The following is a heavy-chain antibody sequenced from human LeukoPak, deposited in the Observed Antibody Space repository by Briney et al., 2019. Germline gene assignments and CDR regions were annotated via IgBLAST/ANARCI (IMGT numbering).Heavy chain of an antibody. CDR1: GGSFSGYY. D-gene: IGHD3-22*01. CDR2: INHSGST. Sequence: TSETLSLTCAVYGGSFSGYYWSWIRQPPGKGLEWIGEINHSGSTNYNPSLKSRVTISVDTSKNQFSLKLSSVTAADTAVYYCARGPGTYYYDSSGYYHFDYWGQGTLVTVSS. V-gene: IGHV4-34*01. J-gene: IGHJ4*02. CDR3: ARGPGTYYYDSSGYYHFDY.